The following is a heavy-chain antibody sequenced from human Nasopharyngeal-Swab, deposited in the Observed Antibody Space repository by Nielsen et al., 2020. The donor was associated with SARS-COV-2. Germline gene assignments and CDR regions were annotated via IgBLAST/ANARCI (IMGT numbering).Heavy chain of an antibody. Sequence: WGSLRLSCAASGFTFSSYWMSWVRHAPGQGLEWVANIKQGGSEKYYVDSVKGRFTISRDNAKNSLYLQMNSLRAEDTAVYYCARLGSSSWNNDYWGQGTLVTVSS. CDR2: IKQGGSEK. V-gene: IGHV3-7*05. D-gene: IGHD6-13*01. CDR3: ARLGSSSWNNDY. CDR1: GFTFSSYW. J-gene: IGHJ4*02.